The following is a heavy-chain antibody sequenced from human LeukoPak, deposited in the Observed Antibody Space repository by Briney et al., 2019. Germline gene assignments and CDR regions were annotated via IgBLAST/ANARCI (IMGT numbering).Heavy chain of an antibody. CDR3: AELGITMIGGV. CDR2: ISSSSSYI. J-gene: IGHJ6*04. Sequence: KSGGSLRLSCAASGFTLSYNNMNWVRQAPGKGLEWVSSISSSSSYIYFADSVKGRFTVSRDNAKNSLSLQMNSLRAEDTAVYYCAELGITMIGGVWGKGTTVTISS. D-gene: IGHD3-10*02. V-gene: IGHV3-21*01. CDR1: GFTLSYNN.